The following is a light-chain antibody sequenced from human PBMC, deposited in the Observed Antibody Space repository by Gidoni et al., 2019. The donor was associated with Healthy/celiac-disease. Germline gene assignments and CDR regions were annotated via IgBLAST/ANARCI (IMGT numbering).Light chain of an antibody. J-gene: IGKJ1*01. Sequence: DLQLTQFPSSLSAFVGDRVTITCRASQSISKYLKWYQQKPGNAPKSLIFAASSLQSGFPSRFSRSGSGTDFTLTISSLQPEDFATYYCQRSYSSPPTFGQGTKVEIK. CDR1: QSISKY. CDR2: AAS. CDR3: QRSYSSPPT. V-gene: IGKV1-39*01.